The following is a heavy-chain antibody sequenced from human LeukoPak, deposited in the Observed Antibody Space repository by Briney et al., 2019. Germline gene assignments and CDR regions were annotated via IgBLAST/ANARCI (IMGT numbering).Heavy chain of an antibody. V-gene: IGHV1-69*13. D-gene: IGHD5-24*01. CDR2: IIPIFGTA. CDR1: GGNFSSYA. J-gene: IGHJ6*03. Sequence: SVKVFCKACGGNFSSYAMSWVRQPLAQGLEWMGGIIPIFGTANYAKKSQDRDTITADEYTSTAYMELSSLRSEDTAVYYGARGEIVDYYCMVGWGKGTTVTVSS. CDR3: ARGEIVDYYCMVG.